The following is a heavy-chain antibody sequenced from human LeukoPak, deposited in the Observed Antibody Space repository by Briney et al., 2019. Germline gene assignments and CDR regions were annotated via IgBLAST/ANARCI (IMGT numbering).Heavy chain of an antibody. D-gene: IGHD2-15*01. CDR2: IYYNGIT. CDR1: GGSISRSDHY. V-gene: IGHV4-30-4*01. CDR3: ARERKGGSCPIDY. Sequence: PSETLSLTCSVSGGSISRSDHYWSWIRQPPGKGLEWIGNIYYNGITYYNPSLKSRVTISVDTSKNQFSLKLSSVTAADTAVYYCARERKGGSCPIDYWGQGTLVTVSS. J-gene: IGHJ4*02.